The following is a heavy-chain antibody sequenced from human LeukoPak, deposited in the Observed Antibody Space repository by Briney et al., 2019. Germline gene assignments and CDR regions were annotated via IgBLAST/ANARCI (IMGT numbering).Heavy chain of an antibody. Sequence: VASVKVSCKASGYTFTGHYIHWARQAPGQGLEWMGWINPNSGGTKYAQKFQGRVTMTRDTSVSTAYMELNRPKSDDTAVYYCASGYSYGNDAFDIWGQGTMLTVSS. V-gene: IGHV1-2*02. CDR3: ASGYSYGNDAFDI. CDR2: INPNSGGT. J-gene: IGHJ3*02. CDR1: GYTFTGHY. D-gene: IGHD5-18*01.